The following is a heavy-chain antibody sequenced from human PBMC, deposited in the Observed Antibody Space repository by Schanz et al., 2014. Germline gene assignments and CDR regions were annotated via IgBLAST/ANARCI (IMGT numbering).Heavy chain of an antibody. V-gene: IGHV3-33*08. CDR2: IWYDGSNK. J-gene: IGHJ4*02. CDR1: GFNSDDYA. CDR3: VRDELLWFGEVLSLDY. Sequence: VQLLESGGGLVEPGGSLRLSCTASGFNSDDYAMHWVRQAPGKGLEWVAVIWYDGSNKYYADSVKGRFTISRDNSNKTVDLQMNSLRAEDTALYYCVRDELLWFGEVLSLDYWGQGALVTVSS. D-gene: IGHD3-10*01.